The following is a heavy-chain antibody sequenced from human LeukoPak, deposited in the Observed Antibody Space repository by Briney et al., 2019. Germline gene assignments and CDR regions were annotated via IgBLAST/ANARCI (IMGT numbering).Heavy chain of an antibody. CDR2: ISSSSSYI. Sequence: GGSLRLSCAASGFTFSSYSMNWVRQAPGKGLGWVSSISSSSSYIYYADSVKGRFTISRDNAKNSLYLQMNSLRAEDTAVYYCARDLRGSSWFDYWGQGTLVTVSS. CDR1: GFTFSSYS. CDR3: ARDLRGSSWFDY. D-gene: IGHD6-13*01. V-gene: IGHV3-21*01. J-gene: IGHJ4*02.